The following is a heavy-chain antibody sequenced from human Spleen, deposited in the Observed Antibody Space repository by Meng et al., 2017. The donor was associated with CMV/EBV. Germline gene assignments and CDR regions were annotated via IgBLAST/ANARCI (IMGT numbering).Heavy chain of an antibody. D-gene: IGHD6-6*01. J-gene: IGHJ6*02. Sequence: SETLSLTCAVYGGSFSGYYWSWIRQPPGKGLEWIGEINHSGSTNYNPSLKSRGTISMDTSKNQFSLKLNSVTAADTAVYYCARDYSSSSKGMDVWGQGTTVTVSS. CDR3: ARDYSSSSKGMDV. CDR1: GGSFSGYY. V-gene: IGHV4-34*09. CDR2: INHSGST.